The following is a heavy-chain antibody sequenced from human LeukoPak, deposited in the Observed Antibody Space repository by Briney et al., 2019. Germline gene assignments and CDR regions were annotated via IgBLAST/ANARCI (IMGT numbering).Heavy chain of an antibody. CDR3: AKDGVTGGVLYYFDY. CDR1: GFTFSSYG. CDR2: IRYDGSNK. D-gene: IGHD7-27*01. J-gene: IGHJ4*02. V-gene: IGHV3-30*02. Sequence: GGSLRLSCAASGFTFSSYGMHWVRQAPGKGLERVAFIRYDGSNKYYADSVKGRFTISRDNSKNTLYLQMNSLRAEDTAVYYCAKDGVTGGVLYYFDYWGQGTLVTVSS.